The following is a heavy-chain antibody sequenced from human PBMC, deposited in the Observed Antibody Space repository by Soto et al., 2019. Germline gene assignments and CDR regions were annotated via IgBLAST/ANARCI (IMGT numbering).Heavy chain of an antibody. V-gene: IGHV3-33*08. Sequence: PGGSLRLSCAASGFTFSSYGMHCVRQAPGKGLEWVAVICYDGSNKYYADSVKGRFTISRDNSKNTLYLQMNSLRAEDTAVYYCAREHSSSSGECFDYWGQGTLVTVSS. D-gene: IGHD6-6*01. CDR3: AREHSSSSGECFDY. CDR2: ICYDGSNK. CDR1: GFTFSSYG. J-gene: IGHJ4*02.